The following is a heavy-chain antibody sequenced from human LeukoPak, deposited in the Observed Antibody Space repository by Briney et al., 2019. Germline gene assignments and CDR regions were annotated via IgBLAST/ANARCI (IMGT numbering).Heavy chain of an antibody. J-gene: IGHJ4*02. CDR3: AKAPGYCRGGNCYDD. D-gene: IGHD2-15*01. CDR2: ISGSGGTT. Sequence: GGSLRLSCAASGFTFSSYAMSWVRQAPGKGLEWVSFISGSGGTTYNADSVKGRFTISRDNSRNTLYLQMKSLRADDTAVYYCAKAPGYCRGGNCYDDWGQGSLVTVSS. V-gene: IGHV3-23*01. CDR1: GFTFSSYA.